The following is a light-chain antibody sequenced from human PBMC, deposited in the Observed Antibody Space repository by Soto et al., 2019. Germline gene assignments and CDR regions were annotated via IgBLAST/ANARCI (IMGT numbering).Light chain of an antibody. CDR2: DAS. Sequence: IQMTQSPSSLSASVVDRGTSTCHASQDITYYLIWYQQKPGKAPKLLIYDASSLATGVSSRFSGSGSGTHFTLTISSLQPEDIATYYCQHFDSVPCTFGQGTKLEMK. V-gene: IGKV1-33*01. J-gene: IGKJ2*02. CDR1: QDITYY. CDR3: QHFDSVPCT.